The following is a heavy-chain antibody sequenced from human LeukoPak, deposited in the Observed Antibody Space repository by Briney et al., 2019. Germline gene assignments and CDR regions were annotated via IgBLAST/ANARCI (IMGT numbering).Heavy chain of an antibody. D-gene: IGHD6-13*01. V-gene: IGHV1-2*02. CDR1: GYTFTGYY. J-gene: IGHJ4*02. CDR3: ARDRIIAAAAPQVGVSDY. CDR2: INPNSGGT. Sequence: ASVKVSCKASGYTFTGYYMHWVRQAPGQGLEWMGWINPNSGGTNYAQKFQGRVTMTRDTSISTAYMELSRLRSDDTAVYYCARDRIIAAAAPQVGVSDYWGQGTLVTVSS.